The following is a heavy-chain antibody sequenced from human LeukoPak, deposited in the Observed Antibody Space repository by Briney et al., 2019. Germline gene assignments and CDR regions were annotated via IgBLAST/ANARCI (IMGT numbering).Heavy chain of an antibody. CDR2: MYLSGTT. D-gene: IGHD3-22*01. J-gene: IGHJ4*02. Sequence: PGGSLRLSCAGSGFTFKDFWMSWVRQPPGKGLEWIGEMYLSGTTHSNPSVKSRVTISIDKSKNQFFLNLSSVTAADTAVYYCAGLVGRYSSGLYYYYFDYWGQGTLVTVSS. V-gene: IGHV4-4*02. CDR3: AGLVGRYSSGLYYYYFDY. CDR1: GFTFKDFW.